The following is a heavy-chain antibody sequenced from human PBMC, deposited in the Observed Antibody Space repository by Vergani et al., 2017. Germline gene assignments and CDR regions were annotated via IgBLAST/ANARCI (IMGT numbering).Heavy chain of an antibody. Sequence: QMQLQESGPGLVKASETLSLTCTVSGDSIISRSYYWGWIRQPPGKGLEWIGSIYNSGNGDSSSSLKSRVTISADTSKNQFSLRLTSVTAADTAVYYCASANDYSCTTSHFRARYFDVWGRGTLVTVPS. CDR2: IYNSGNG. D-gene: IGHD5-12*01. CDR3: ASANDYSCTTSHFRARYFDV. CDR1: GDSIISRSYY. V-gene: IGHV4-39*01. J-gene: IGHJ2*01.